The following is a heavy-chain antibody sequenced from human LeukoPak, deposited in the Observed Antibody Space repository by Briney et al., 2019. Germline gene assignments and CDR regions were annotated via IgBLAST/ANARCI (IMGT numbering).Heavy chain of an antibody. CDR1: GGSFSGYY. J-gene: IGHJ3*02. Sequence: PSETLSLTCAVYGGSFSGYYWIWLRQPRGKGLEGIGEINHSGSTHYNPSLKSRVTISIDTSKNQFSLKPSSVAAADTAVYYCARFSPNYYDSSGYYYSPGNDAFDIWGQGTMVTVSS. V-gene: IGHV4-34*01. CDR3: ARFSPNYYDSSGYYYSPGNDAFDI. CDR2: INHSGST. D-gene: IGHD3-22*01.